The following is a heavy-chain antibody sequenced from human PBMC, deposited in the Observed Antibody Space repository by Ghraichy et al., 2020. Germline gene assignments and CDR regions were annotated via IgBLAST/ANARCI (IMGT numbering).Heavy chain of an antibody. V-gene: IGHV1-46*01. J-gene: IGHJ4*02. CDR1: GYTFTSYY. CDR3: ARDLVGADKFDY. CDR2: INPSGGST. Sequence: ASVKVSCKASGYTFTSYYMHWVRQARGQGLEWMGIINPSGGSTSYAQKFQGRVTMTRDTSTSTVYMELSSLRSEDTAVYYCARDLVGADKFDYWGQGTLVTVSS. D-gene: IGHD2-15*01.